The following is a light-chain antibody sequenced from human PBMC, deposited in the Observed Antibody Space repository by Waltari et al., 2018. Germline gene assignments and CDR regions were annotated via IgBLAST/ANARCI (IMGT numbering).Light chain of an antibody. CDR2: GAS. Sequence: IVLTQSPGNLSLTPGERAALSCRASQSVSSSYLAWYQQKPGQAPRLLIYGASNRATGIPDRFSGSGSGTDFTLTISRLEPEDFAVYFCQQYSSAPNTFGQWTKLEIK. CDR3: QQYSSAPNT. J-gene: IGKJ2*01. CDR1: QSVSSSY. V-gene: IGKV3-20*01.